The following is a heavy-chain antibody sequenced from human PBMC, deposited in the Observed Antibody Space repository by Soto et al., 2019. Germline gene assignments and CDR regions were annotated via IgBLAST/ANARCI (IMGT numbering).Heavy chain of an antibody. Sequence: QVQLVQSGPEVKKPGASVKVYCKTSGYTFTNYGISWVRQAPGQGLEWMGWLTTDNGKTTYAQQFQGRVTMTTDTSTSTAYRELRSLRSDDTAMYYCATRSPEFDYCGQGTLVTVSS. V-gene: IGHV1-18*01. CDR3: ATRSPEFDY. CDR2: LTTDNGKT. CDR1: GYTFTNYG. J-gene: IGHJ4*02.